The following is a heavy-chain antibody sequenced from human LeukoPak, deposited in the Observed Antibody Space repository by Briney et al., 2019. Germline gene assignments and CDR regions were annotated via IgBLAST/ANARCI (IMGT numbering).Heavy chain of an antibody. CDR3: ARWGEAAAGIYY. J-gene: IGHJ4*02. V-gene: IGHV4-59*01. D-gene: IGHD6-13*01. CDR2: IYYSGST. Sequence: SETLSLTCTVSGGSIKNYYWSWIRQSPGKGLEWLGYIYYSGSTNYNPSLKSRITISVDTPKNQFSLKLSSVTAADTAVYYCARWGEAAAGIYYWGQGTLVTVSS. CDR1: GGSIKNYY.